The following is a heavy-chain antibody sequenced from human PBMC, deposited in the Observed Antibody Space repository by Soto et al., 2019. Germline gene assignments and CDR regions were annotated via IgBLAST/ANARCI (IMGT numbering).Heavy chain of an antibody. CDR1: GFTFSSYG. V-gene: IGHV3-30*18. CDR2: ISYEGTNK. J-gene: IGHJ4*02. CDR3: AKDVEWMDVLDY. D-gene: IGHD1-1*01. Sequence: VQVVESGGGVVQPGRSLRLSCAASGFTFSSYGMHWVRQAPGKGLEWVAVISYEGTNKYYADSVKGRFTISRDNSKNTLYLQMNSLRPDDTAVYYCAKDVEWMDVLDYWGQGTLVTVSS.